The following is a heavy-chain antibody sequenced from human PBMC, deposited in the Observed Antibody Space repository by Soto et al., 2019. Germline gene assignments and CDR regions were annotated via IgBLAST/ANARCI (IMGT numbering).Heavy chain of an antibody. J-gene: IGHJ5*01. Sequence: PGGSLRLSCAASGFNFSNHWMHWVRQRPAEGLVWVSRITSDGKSKAYAESVKGRFAISRDNAKNTLYLQMNGLTAEDTAVYYCARESGDWPLNWFDYWGQGTPVTVSS. CDR3: ARESGDWPLNWFDY. V-gene: IGHV3-74*01. CDR2: ITSDGKSK. D-gene: IGHD2-21*02. CDR1: GFNFSNHW.